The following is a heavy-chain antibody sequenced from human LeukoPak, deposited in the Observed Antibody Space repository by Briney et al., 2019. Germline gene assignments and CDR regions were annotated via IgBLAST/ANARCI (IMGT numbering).Heavy chain of an antibody. V-gene: IGHV4-39*07. CDR1: GGSISSSSYY. Sequence: NSSETLSLTCTVSGGSISSSSYYWGWIRQPPGKGLEWIGSIYYSGSTNYNPSLKSRVTTSVDTSKNQFSLNLSSVTAADTAVYYCARGRSNFRYWGLGTLVTVSS. CDR3: ARGRSNFRY. CDR2: IYYSGST. J-gene: IGHJ4*02.